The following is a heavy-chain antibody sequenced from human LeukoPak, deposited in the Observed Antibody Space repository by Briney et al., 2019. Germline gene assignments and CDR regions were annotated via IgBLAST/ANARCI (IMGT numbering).Heavy chain of an antibody. CDR3: ARACYYDSSGYYYEYYFDY. CDR2: IYYSGST. Sequence: LRLSCAASGFTFSDYYMSWIRQPPGKGLEWIGYIYYSGSTNYNPSLKSRVTISVDTSKNQFSLKLSSVTAADTAVYYCARACYYDSSGYYYEYYFDYWGQGTLVTVSS. J-gene: IGHJ4*02. V-gene: IGHV4-59*08. CDR1: GFTFSDYY. D-gene: IGHD3-22*01.